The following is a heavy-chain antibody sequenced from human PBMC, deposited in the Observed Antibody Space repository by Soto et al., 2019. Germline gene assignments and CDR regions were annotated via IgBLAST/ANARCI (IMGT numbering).Heavy chain of an antibody. V-gene: IGHV3-15*07. D-gene: IGHD6-13*01. CDR3: TTGGGGSIWSF. CDR2: IRGKGDGGAT. J-gene: IGHJ4*02. Sequence: LRLSCAASGLTFSNAEMTWVRQAPGKGLEWVGRIRGKGDGGATDYAAPVKYRFIILRDDSENMVYLQMNSLKTEDTAVYYCTTGGGGSIWSFWGQGTLVTVSS. CDR1: GLTFSNAE.